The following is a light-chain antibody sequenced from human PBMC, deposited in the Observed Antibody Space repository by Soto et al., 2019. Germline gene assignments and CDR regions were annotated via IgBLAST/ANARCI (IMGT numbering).Light chain of an antibody. CDR1: SSDVGGYNY. J-gene: IGLJ1*01. CDR3: SSYAGSSTYV. V-gene: IGLV2-8*01. CDR2: EVT. Sequence: QSVLTQPPSASGSPGQSVTISCTGTSSDVGGYNYVAWFQQHPGKAPKPMIYEVTKRPSGVPDRFSGSKSGNTASLTVSGLQAEDEADCYCSSYAGSSTYVFGTGTKVTV.